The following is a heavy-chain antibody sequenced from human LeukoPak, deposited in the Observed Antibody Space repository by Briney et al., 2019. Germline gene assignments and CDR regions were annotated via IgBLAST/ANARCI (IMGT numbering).Heavy chain of an antibody. CDR3: AKDDSKIQPFDY. V-gene: IGHV3-30-3*01. Sequence: GGSLSLSCAASGFTFNAYPMHWVRQAPGKGLEWVALISFDGGNKFYADSVKGRFTISRDNSKNTLFLQMNSLRVEDTAVYYCAKDDSKIQPFDYWGQRTLVTVSS. J-gene: IGHJ4*02. CDR2: ISFDGGNK. D-gene: IGHD5-18*01. CDR1: GFTFNAYP.